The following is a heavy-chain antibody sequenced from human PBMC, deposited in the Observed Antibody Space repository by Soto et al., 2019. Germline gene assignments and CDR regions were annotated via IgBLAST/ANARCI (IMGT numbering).Heavy chain of an antibody. CDR2: IHYSGVT. D-gene: IGHD6-6*01. J-gene: IGHJ6*02. V-gene: IGHV4-59*01. Sequence: SETLSLTCIVSGGSIRTYYWNWSRQPPGGGPEWIAYIHYSGVTNYSPSLRGRVSISIDRSNNEFSLKVSSVTAADTAVYYCARDRAEGSSSTPAGGMDVWGPGTTVTVSS. CDR3: ARDRAEGSSSTPAGGMDV. CDR1: GGSIRTYY.